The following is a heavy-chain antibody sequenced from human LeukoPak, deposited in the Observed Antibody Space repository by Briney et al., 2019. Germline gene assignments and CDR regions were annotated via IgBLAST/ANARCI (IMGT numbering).Heavy chain of an antibody. CDR1: GYTFTSYG. CDR2: ISAYNGNT. J-gene: IGHJ4*02. CDR3: ARSHAVVATDYFDY. D-gene: IGHD5-12*01. Sequence: GASVKVSCKASGYTFTSYGISWVRQAPGQGLEWMGWISAYNGNTNYAQKLQGRVTMTTDTSTSTAYMELRSLRSDDTAVYYCARSHAVVATDYFDYWGQGTLVTVSS. V-gene: IGHV1-18*01.